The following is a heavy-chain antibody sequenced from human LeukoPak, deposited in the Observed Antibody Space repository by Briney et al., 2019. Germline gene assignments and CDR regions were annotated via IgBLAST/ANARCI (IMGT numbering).Heavy chain of an antibody. V-gene: IGHV3-30*04. CDR3: ARDDRYCSGGSCFARSHNFDY. CDR1: GFTFSSYA. J-gene: IGHJ4*02. CDR2: ISYDGSNK. Sequence: GRSLRLFCAASGFTFSSYAMHWVRQAPGKGLEWVAVISYDGSNKYYADSVKGRFTISRDNSKNTLYLQMNSLRAEDTAVYYCARDDRYCSGGSCFARSHNFDYWGQGTLVTVSS. D-gene: IGHD2-15*01.